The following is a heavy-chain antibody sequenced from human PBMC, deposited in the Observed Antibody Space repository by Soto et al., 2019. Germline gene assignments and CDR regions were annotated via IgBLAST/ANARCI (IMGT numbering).Heavy chain of an antibody. Sequence: PSETLSVTCSVSGGSISSGGYSWSWIRQPPGKGLDWIGYIYHSGSTYYNPSLKSRVTISVDRSKNQFSLKLSSVTAADTAVYYCARAKDYYGSGSYRGVNWFDPWGQGTLVTVSS. J-gene: IGHJ5*02. CDR2: IYHSGST. CDR1: GGSISSGGYS. V-gene: IGHV4-30-2*01. D-gene: IGHD3-10*01. CDR3: ARAKDYYGSGSYRGVNWFDP.